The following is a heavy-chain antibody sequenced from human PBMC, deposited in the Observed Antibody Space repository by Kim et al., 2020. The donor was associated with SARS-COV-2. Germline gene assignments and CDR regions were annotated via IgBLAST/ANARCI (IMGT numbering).Heavy chain of an antibody. V-gene: IGHV3-15*01. CDR2: IKSKTDGGTT. CDR1: GFTFSNAW. Sequence: GGSLRLSCAASGFTFSNAWMSWVRQAPGKGLEWVGRIKSKTDGGTTDYAAPVKGRFTISRDDSKNTLYLQMNSLKTEDTAVYYCTTEGVGYCSSISCYYYYYMDVWGKGTPVTVSS. D-gene: IGHD2-2*01. J-gene: IGHJ6*03. CDR3: TTEGVGYCSSISCYYYYYMDV.